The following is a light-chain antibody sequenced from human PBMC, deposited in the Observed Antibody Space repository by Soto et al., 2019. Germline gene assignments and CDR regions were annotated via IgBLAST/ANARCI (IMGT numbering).Light chain of an antibody. CDR3: QQYAGSPPWT. CDR1: QSVRGN. V-gene: IGKV3-20*01. Sequence: EIVMTQSPATLSVSPGERATPSCRASQSVRGNLAWYQQKPGQAPRLLIYGASSRATGIPARFSGSGSGTDFTLTISRLEPEDFAVYYCQQYAGSPPWTFGQGTKVDIK. CDR2: GAS. J-gene: IGKJ1*01.